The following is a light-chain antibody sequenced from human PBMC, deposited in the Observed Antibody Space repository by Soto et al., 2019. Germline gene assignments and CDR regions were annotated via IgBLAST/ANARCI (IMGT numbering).Light chain of an antibody. CDR2: AAS. V-gene: IGKV1-39*01. CDR3: QQTHTTPRLS. J-gene: IGKJ4*01. Sequence: DIQMTQSPSSLSASVGDRVIITCRASQSIKNYLNWYQQKPGKAPKLLMFAASNLQIGVPSRFSGSGSGTEFILTINGPQPEDFATYYCQQTHTTPRLSFGGGTKVEIK. CDR1: QSIKNY.